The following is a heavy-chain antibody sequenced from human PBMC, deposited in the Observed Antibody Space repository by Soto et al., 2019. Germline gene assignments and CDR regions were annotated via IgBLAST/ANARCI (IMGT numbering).Heavy chain of an antibody. V-gene: IGHV4-31*03. Sequence: SETLSLTCTVSGGSISSGGYYWSWIRQHPGKGLEWIGYIYYSGSTYYNPSLKSRVTISVDTSKNQFSLKLSSVTAADTAVYYCARSGGSGSYKTTPLHLDVWGKGTTVTVSS. CDR2: IYYSGST. CDR3: ARSGGSGSYKTTPLHLDV. CDR1: GGSISSGGYY. J-gene: IGHJ6*04. D-gene: IGHD3-10*01.